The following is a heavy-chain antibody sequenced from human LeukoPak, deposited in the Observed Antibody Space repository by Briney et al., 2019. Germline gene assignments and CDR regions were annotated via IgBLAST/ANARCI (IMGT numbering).Heavy chain of an antibody. D-gene: IGHD5-24*01. J-gene: IGHJ5*02. CDR1: GGSISSGSYY. CDR3: ARYRDGYNQGWFDP. V-gene: IGHV4-61*01. Sequence: SETLSLTCTVSGGSISSGSYYWSWIRQPPGKGLEWIGYIYYSGSTNYNPSLKSRVTISVDTSKNQFSLKLGSVTAADTAVYYCARYRDGYNQGWFDPWGQGTLVTVSS. CDR2: IYYSGST.